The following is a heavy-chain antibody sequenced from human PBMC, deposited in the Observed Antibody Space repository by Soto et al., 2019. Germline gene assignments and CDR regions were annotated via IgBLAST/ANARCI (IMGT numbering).Heavy chain of an antibody. CDR2: TYHSGST. CDR3: ASTYSSSCPFDS. D-gene: IGHD6-13*01. J-gene: IGHJ4*02. Sequence: QVQLQESGPGLVKPSGTLSLTCAVSGGSISSINCWSWVRQPPGKGLEWIGDTYHSGSTNYNPSLQSRVTISVDQSTNQSSLKLSSVTAADTAVYYCASTYSSSCPFDSWGQGTLVTVSS. CDR1: GGSISSINC. V-gene: IGHV4-4*02.